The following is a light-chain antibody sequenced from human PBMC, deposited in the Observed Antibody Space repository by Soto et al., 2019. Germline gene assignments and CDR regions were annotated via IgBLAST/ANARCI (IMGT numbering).Light chain of an antibody. J-gene: IGLJ3*02. V-gene: IGLV1-44*01. CDR1: SSNIGRNA. Sequence: QSVLTQPPSASGTPGQRVTISCSGSSSNIGRNAVNWYQQVPGTAPKLLIDSHDQRPSGVPDRFSGSKSGTSASLAISGLQSEDEANYYCIAWDDSLKGPVFGGGTKLTVL. CDR2: SHD. CDR3: IAWDDSLKGPV.